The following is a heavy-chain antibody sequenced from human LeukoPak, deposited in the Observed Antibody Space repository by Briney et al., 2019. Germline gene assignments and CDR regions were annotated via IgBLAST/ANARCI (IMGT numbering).Heavy chain of an antibody. Sequence: SETLSLTCTVSGVSISSYYWSWIRQPPGKGLEYIGYIYYSGKHNYNPSLKSRVTISVDTSKNQFSLKLSSVTAADTAVYYCARGTFSLDYWGQATVVT. CDR3: ARGTFSLDY. J-gene: IGHJ4*02. V-gene: IGHV4-59*01. CDR1: GVSISSYY. CDR2: IYYSGKH.